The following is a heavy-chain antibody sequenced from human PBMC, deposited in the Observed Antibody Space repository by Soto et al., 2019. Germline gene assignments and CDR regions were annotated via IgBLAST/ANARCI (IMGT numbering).Heavy chain of an antibody. V-gene: IGHV4-31*03. J-gene: IGHJ4*02. CDR2: IYYSGST. D-gene: IGHD3-22*01. CDR1: GGSISSGGYY. Sequence: SETLSLTCTVSGGSISSGGYYWSWIRQHPGKGLEWIGYIYYSGSTYYNPSLKSRVTISVDTSKTQFSLKLSSVTAADTAVYYCMLGSGWKDFDYWGQGTLVTVSS. CDR3: MLGSGWKDFDY.